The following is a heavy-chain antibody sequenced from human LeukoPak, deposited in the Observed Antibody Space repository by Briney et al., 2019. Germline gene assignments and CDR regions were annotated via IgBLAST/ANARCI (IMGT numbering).Heavy chain of an antibody. J-gene: IGHJ4*02. V-gene: IGHV3-23*01. CDR3: AKDHGTAVAGFYY. CDR1: GFSLSTYG. Sequence: PGGSLRLSCAASGFSLSTYGVSWVRQPPGKGLEWVSGITGTGGSTYYADSVKGRFTVSRDTSKNTLYLQMNSPRAEDTAIYYCAKDHGTAVAGFYYWGQGTVVTVSS. CDR2: ITGTGGST. D-gene: IGHD6-19*01.